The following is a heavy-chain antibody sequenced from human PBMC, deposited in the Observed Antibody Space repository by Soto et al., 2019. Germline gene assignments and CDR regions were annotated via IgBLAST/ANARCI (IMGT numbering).Heavy chain of an antibody. CDR1: GGTFSRSA. Sequence: QVQLVQSGAEVKKPGSSVKVSCKASGGTFSRSAIYWVRQAPGQGLEWMGGIIPLVGTANYAQKFQGRVTMTADESTTSAYLELSSLRSADTAVYYCATASTVTSPSDHWSQGTLVTVSS. CDR2: IIPLVGTA. J-gene: IGHJ4*02. D-gene: IGHD4-17*01. CDR3: ATASTVTSPSDH. V-gene: IGHV1-69*01.